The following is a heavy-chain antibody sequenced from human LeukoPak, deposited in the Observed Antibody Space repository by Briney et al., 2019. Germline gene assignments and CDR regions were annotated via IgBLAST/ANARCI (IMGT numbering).Heavy chain of an antibody. V-gene: IGHV1-2*02. CDR1: GYSFTSYW. D-gene: IGHD3-16*01. CDR3: ARGGSLVFGVLND. Sequence: GESLKISCKGSGYSFTSYWIGWVRQAPGQGLQWMGWINPNGGGTNYAQKFQGRVTMTSDTSITTAYMELSRLRSDDTAMYYCARGGSLVFGVLNDWGQGTLVTVSS. CDR2: INPNGGGT. J-gene: IGHJ4*02.